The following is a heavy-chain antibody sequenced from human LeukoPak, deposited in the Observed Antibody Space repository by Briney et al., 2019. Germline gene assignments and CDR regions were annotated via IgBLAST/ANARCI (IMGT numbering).Heavy chain of an antibody. J-gene: IGHJ4*02. CDR1: GFTFSNAW. CDR2: IKSKTDGGTT. V-gene: IGHV3-15*01. Sequence: GGSLRLSCAASGFTFSNAWMSWVRQALGKGLEWVGRIKSKTDGGTTDYAAPMKGRFTISRDDSKNTLYLQMNSLRAEDTAVYYCARGLCGGDCYDYWGQGTLVTVSS. CDR3: ARGLCGGDCYDY. D-gene: IGHD2-21*01.